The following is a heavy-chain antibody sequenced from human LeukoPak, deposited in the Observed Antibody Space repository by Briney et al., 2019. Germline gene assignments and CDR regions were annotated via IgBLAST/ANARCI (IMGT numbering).Heavy chain of an antibody. CDR3: ARVLGYDWNAPRFYFDY. CDR2: VYYSGST. V-gene: IGHV4-59*01. J-gene: IGHJ4*02. CDR1: GGSISSYY. D-gene: IGHD1-20*01. Sequence: SETLSLTCTVSGGSISSYYWSWIRQPPGKGLEWIGYVYYSGSTNYNPSLKSRVTISVDTSKNQFSLKLSSVTAADTAVYYCARVLGYDWNAPRFYFDYWGQGTLVTVSS.